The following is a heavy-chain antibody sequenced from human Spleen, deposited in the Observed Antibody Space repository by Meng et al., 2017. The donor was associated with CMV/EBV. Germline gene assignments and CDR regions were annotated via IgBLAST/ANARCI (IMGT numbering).Heavy chain of an antibody. V-gene: IGHV3-74*01. CDR2: INSDGSGT. J-gene: IGHJ6*02. CDR3: ARDDGSYGSLNDMDV. Sequence: ETLSLTCAVYGGSFSGYYWGWVRQAPGKGLVWVSRINSDGSGTSSADSVKGRFTISRDNAKNTVYLQMNNLRAEDTAVYYCARDDGSYGSLNDMDVWGQGTTVTVSS. D-gene: IGHD3-16*01. CDR1: GGSFSGYY.